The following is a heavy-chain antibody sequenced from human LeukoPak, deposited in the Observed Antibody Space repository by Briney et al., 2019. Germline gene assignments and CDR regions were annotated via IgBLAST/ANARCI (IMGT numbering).Heavy chain of an antibody. CDR2: ISYDGSNK. Sequence: PGRSLRLSCAASGFTFSSYAMHWVRQAPGKGLEWVAVISYDGSNKYYADSVKGRFTISRDNSENTLYLQMNSLRTEDTAVYYCARVADYYVSGHFDYWGQGTLVTVSS. D-gene: IGHD3-10*01. CDR3: ARVADYYVSGHFDY. J-gene: IGHJ4*02. CDR1: GFTFSSYA. V-gene: IGHV3-30*14.